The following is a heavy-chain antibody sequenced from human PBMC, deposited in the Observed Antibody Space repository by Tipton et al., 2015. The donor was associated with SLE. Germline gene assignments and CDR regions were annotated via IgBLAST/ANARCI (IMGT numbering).Heavy chain of an antibody. D-gene: IGHD2-2*01. Sequence: TLSLTCAVYGGSFSGFYWNWIRQPPGKGLEWIGEIDHSGSTNYNPSLKSRVTISLDTSKNQFSLKLSSVTAADTAVYYCARTEWYQSFDYWGQGTLVTVSS. V-gene: IGHV4-34*01. J-gene: IGHJ4*02. CDR1: GGSFSGFY. CDR3: ARTEWYQSFDY. CDR2: IDHSGST.